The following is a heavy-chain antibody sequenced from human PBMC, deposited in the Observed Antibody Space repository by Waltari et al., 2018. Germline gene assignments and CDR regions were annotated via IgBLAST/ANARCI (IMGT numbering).Heavy chain of an antibody. CDR2: ITQTGST. J-gene: IGHJ1*01. Sequence: QVQLQQWGAGLLKPSETLPLTCGVSGGSFSVYHWSWIRKPPGKGLEWLGEITQTGSTHYNPSLKSRVTISVDTAQNQFSLGLRSVTAADTAVYYCARGSPVWKLGVTRRKGNEYFQDWGQGTLVTVSS. CDR1: GGSFSVYH. D-gene: IGHD1-26*01. CDR3: ARGSPVWKLGVTRRKGNEYFQD. V-gene: IGHV4-34*01.